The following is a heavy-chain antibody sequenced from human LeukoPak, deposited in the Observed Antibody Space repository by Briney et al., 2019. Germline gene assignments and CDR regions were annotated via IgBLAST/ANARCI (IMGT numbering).Heavy chain of an antibody. V-gene: IGHV3-53*01. CDR1: GFTVSSNY. CDR3: ARGAEFDWNQFDY. J-gene: IGHJ4*02. D-gene: IGHD1-1*01. CDR2: IYSGGST. Sequence: PGGSLRLSCAASGFTVSSNYMSWVRQAPGKGLEWASVIYSGGSTYYADSVKGRFTISRDNSKNTLYLQMNSLRAEDTAVYYCARGAEFDWNQFDYWGQGTLVTVSS.